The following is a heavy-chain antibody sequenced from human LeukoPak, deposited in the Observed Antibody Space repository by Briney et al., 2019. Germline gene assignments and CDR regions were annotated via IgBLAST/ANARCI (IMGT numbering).Heavy chain of an antibody. J-gene: IGHJ4*02. CDR3: ARDWFGIES. CDR1: GFTFSNYW. Sequence: GGSLRLSCAASGFTFSNYWMHWFRQAPGKGLVWVSRINGDGGSTNYADSVKGRFTISRDNAKNTVNLQMNSLRAEDTAVYYCARDWFGIESWGQGTLVTVSS. CDR2: INGDGGST. D-gene: IGHD3-16*01. V-gene: IGHV3-74*01.